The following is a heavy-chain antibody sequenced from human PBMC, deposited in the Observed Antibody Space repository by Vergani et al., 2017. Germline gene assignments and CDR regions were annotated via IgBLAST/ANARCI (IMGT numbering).Heavy chain of an antibody. D-gene: IGHD2-21*01. Sequence: QVQLQESGPGLVKPSETLSLTCTVSGGSVSSGSYYWSWIRQPPGKGLEWIGYIYYSGSTNYNPSLKSRVTISVDTSKNEFSLKLNSVTAADTAIYYCAYCGGDCYSGFYFYYMDVWGEGTTVTVSS. J-gene: IGHJ6*03. CDR3: AYCGGDCYSGFYFYYMDV. V-gene: IGHV4-61*01. CDR1: GGSVSSGSYY. CDR2: IYYSGST.